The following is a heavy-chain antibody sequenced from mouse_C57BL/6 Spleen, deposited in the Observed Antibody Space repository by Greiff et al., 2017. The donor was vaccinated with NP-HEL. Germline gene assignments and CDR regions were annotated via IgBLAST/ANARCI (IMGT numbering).Heavy chain of an antibody. D-gene: IGHD1-1*01. J-gene: IGHJ4*01. CDR1: GYTFTDYY. CDR2: INPNNGGT. CDR3: ACGSSDAMDY. V-gene: IGHV1-26*01. Sequence: EVQLQQSGPELVKPGASVKISCKASGYTFTDYYMNWVKQSHGKSLEWIGDINPNNGGTSYNQKFKGKATLTVDKSSSTAYMELRSLTSEDSAVYYCACGSSDAMDYWGQGTSVTVSS.